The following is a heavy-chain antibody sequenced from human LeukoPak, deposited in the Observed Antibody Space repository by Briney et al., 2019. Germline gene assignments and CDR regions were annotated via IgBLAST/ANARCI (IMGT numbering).Heavy chain of an antibody. CDR2: INHSGST. Sequence: PSETLSLTCAVYGGSFSGYYWSWIRQPPGKGLEWIGEINHSGSTKYNPSLKSRVTLSVETSKKQFSLKLSSVTAADTAVYYCASSGPATDLIVVVVAAPNWFDPWGQGTLVTVSS. V-gene: IGHV4-34*01. CDR1: GGSFSGYY. CDR3: ASSGPATDLIVVVVAAPNWFDP. D-gene: IGHD2-15*01. J-gene: IGHJ5*02.